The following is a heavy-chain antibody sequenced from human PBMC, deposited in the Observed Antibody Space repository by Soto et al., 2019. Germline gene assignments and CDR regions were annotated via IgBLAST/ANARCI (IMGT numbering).Heavy chain of an antibody. J-gene: IGHJ4*02. CDR2: ISYDGSNK. CDR3: AKPNYSGWYILGGPLGY. V-gene: IGHV3-30*18. Sequence: QVQLVESGGGVVQPGRSLRLSCAASGFTFSSYGMHWVRQAPGKGLEWVAVISYDGSNKYYADSVKGRFTISRDNSKNTLYLQMNSLRAEDTAVYYCAKPNYSGWYILGGPLGYWGQGTLVTVSS. CDR1: GFTFSSYG. D-gene: IGHD6-19*01.